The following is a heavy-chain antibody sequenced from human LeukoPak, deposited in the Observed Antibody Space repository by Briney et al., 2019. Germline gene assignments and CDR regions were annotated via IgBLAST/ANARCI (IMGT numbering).Heavy chain of an antibody. CDR2: ISSSGSTI. CDR1: GFTFSDYY. Sequence: PGGSLRLSCAASGFTFSDYYMSWIRQAPGKGLEWVSYISSSGSTIYYADSVKGRFTISRDNAKNSLHLQMNSLRAEDTAVYYCARVEGSNYDFWSGYSLRYNWFDPWGQGTLVTVSS. J-gene: IGHJ5*02. CDR3: ARVEGSNYDFWSGYSLRYNWFDP. D-gene: IGHD3-3*01. V-gene: IGHV3-11*04.